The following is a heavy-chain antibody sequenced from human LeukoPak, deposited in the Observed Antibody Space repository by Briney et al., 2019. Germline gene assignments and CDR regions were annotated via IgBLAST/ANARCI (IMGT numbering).Heavy chain of an antibody. CDR3: ARDKSFDY. V-gene: IGHV4-59*01. CDR2: IYYSGST. Sequence: SETLSLTCTVSGGSISSYYWSWIRQPPGRGLEWIGYIYYSGSTNYNPSLKSRVTISVDTSKNQFSLKLSSVTAADTAVYYCARDKSFDYWGQGTLVTVSS. CDR1: GGSISSYY. J-gene: IGHJ4*02.